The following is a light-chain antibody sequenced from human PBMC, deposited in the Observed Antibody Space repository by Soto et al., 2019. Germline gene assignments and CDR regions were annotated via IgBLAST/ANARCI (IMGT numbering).Light chain of an antibody. CDR3: SSYTSSSTYV. Sequence: QSLLPQPSSVSGSPGQSITISCTGTSSDVGGYNYVSWYQQHPGKAPKLMIYDVSNRPSGVSNRFSGSKSGNTASLTISGLQAEDEADYYCSSYTSSSTYVFGTGTKVTVL. CDR1: SSDVGGYNY. CDR2: DVS. J-gene: IGLJ1*01. V-gene: IGLV2-14*01.